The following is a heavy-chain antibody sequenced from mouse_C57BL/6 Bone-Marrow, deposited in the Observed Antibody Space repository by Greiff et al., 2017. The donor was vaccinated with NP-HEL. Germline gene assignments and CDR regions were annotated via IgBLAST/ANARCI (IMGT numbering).Heavy chain of an antibody. CDR2: IYPGSGST. CDR1: GYTFTSYW. Sequence: QVQLKQPGAELVKPGASVKMSCKASGYTFTSYWITWVKQRPGQGLEWIGDIYPGSGSTNYNEKFKSKATLTVDTSSSTAYMQLSSLTSEDSAVYYCARSGRVSSYPYFDYWGQGTTLTVSS. J-gene: IGHJ2*01. D-gene: IGHD1-1*01. V-gene: IGHV1-55*01. CDR3: ARSGRVSSYPYFDY.